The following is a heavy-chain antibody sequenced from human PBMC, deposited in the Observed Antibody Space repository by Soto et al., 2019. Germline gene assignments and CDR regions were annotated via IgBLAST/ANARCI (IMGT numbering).Heavy chain of an antibody. CDR3: AREGGFCGGDCYYYYYGMDV. Sequence: ASVKVSCKASGYTFTSYYMHWVRQAPGQGLEWMGIINPSGGSTTYAQKFQGRVTMTRDTSTSTVYVELSSLRSEDTAVYYCAREGGFCGGDCYYYYYGMDVWGQGTTVTVSS. D-gene: IGHD2-21*02. J-gene: IGHJ6*02. CDR2: INPSGGST. CDR1: GYTFTSYY. V-gene: IGHV1-46*01.